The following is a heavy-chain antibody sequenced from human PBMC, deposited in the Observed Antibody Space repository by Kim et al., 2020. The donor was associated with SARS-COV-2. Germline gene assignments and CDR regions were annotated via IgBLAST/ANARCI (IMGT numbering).Heavy chain of an antibody. J-gene: IGHJ5*02. D-gene: IGHD6-13*01. CDR2: IDPSDSYT. V-gene: IGHV5-10-1*01. CDR3: ARRGGAAGTSMSWFDP. CDR1: GYSFTSYW. Sequence: GESLKISCKGSGYSFTSYWISWVRQMPGKGLEWMGRIDPSDSYTNYSPSFQGHVTISADKSISTAYLQWSSLKASDTAMYYCARRGGAAGTSMSWFDPWGQGTLVTVSS.